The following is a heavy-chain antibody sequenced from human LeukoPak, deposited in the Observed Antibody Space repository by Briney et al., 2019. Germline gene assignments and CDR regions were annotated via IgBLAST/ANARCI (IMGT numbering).Heavy chain of an antibody. CDR2: TYYRSKWYN. V-gene: IGHV6-1*01. J-gene: IGHJ6*02. CDR3: AARIAVAGTEYYYYGMDV. D-gene: IGHD6-19*01. CDR1: GDSVSSNRAA. Sequence: SQTLSLTCAISGDSVSSNRAAWNWIRQSPSRGLEWLGRTYYRSKWYNDYAVSVKSRITINPDTSKNQFSLKLSSVTAADTAVYYCAARIAVAGTEYYYYGMDVWGQGTTVTVSS.